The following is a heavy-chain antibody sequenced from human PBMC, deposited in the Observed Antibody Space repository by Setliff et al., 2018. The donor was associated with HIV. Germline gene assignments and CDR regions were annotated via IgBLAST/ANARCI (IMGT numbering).Heavy chain of an antibody. CDR2: ISGSGDRT. V-gene: IGHV3-23*01. D-gene: IGHD3-3*01. Sequence: GGSLRLSCTVSGFTFSSYAMTWVRQAPGKGLEWVSGISGSGDRTFYADSVKGRFTVSRDNSKDTLFLQMNSLRAEDTASYFCAKDYTPTFWEYNWFDTWGQGTLVTVSS. CDR1: GFTFSSYA. CDR3: AKDYTPTFWEYNWFDT. J-gene: IGHJ5*02.